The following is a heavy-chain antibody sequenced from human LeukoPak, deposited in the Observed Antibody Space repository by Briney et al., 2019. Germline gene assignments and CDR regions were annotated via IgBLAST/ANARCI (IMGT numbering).Heavy chain of an antibody. V-gene: IGHV3-48*03. J-gene: IGHJ4*02. D-gene: IGHD4-23*01. CDR2: ISSSGSTI. CDR1: GFTFSSYE. Sequence: GSLRLSCAASGFTFSSYEMNWVRQAPGKGLEWVSYISSSGSTIYYADSVKGRFTISRDNAKNSLYLQMNSLRAEDTAVYYCARAGPTVVTPFDYWGQGTLVTVSS. CDR3: ARAGPTVVTPFDY.